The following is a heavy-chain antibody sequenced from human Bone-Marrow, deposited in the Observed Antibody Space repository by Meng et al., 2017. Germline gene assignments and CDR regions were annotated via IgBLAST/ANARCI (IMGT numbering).Heavy chain of an antibody. CDR2: ISYSGST. CDR3: ARAIATRPDVFDY. V-gene: IGHV4-59*07. D-gene: IGHD6-6*01. CDR1: SGSINSYF. J-gene: IGHJ4*02. Sequence: QLRESGTRPVKPSDTLSLTRTFSSGSINSYFWSWIRQPPGKGPEWIGYISYSGSTNYNPSLKSRVTISVDTSKNQFSLKLSSVTAADTAVYYCARAIATRPDVFDYWGQGTLVTVSS.